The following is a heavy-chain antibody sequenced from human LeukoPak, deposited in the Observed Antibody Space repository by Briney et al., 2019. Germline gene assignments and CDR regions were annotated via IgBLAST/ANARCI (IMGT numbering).Heavy chain of an antibody. CDR2: IYYSGST. CDR3: ARVSIVLGGYYYGMDV. D-gene: IGHD1-26*01. CDR1: GGSISSGGYY. Sequence: SETLSLTCTVSGGSISSGGYYWGWIRQPPGKGLEWIGSIYYSGSTYYNPSLKSRVTISVDTSKNQFPLKLSSVTAADTAVYYCARVSIVLGGYYYGMDVWGQGTTVTVSS. V-gene: IGHV4-39*06. J-gene: IGHJ6*02.